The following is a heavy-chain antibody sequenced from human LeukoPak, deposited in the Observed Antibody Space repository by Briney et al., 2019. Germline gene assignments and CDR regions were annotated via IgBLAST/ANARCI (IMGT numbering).Heavy chain of an antibody. CDR1: DGSISRDY. J-gene: IGHJ6*03. Sequence: SATLSLTCTVSDGSISRDYLTWIRQPAGKGLEFIGRIYTSGSTNYNPSLKRRVTMSVDTYKNQFSLKLSSVTAADTAVYYCARGHNWNFENYYYYMDVWGKGTTVTVSS. V-gene: IGHV4-4*07. CDR3: ARGHNWNFENYYYYMDV. CDR2: IYTSGST. D-gene: IGHD1-7*01.